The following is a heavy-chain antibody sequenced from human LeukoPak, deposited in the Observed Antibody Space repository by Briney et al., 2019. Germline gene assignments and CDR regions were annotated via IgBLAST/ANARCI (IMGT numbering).Heavy chain of an antibody. CDR1: GFTFSSYA. J-gene: IGHJ4*02. Sequence: GGSLRLSCAASGFTFSSYAMHWVRHAPGKGLEWVAVISYDGSNKYYADSVKGRFTISRDNSKNTLYLQMNSLRAEDTAVYYCAREVERFGEFDYWGQGTLVTVSS. CDR3: AREVERFGEFDY. V-gene: IGHV3-30*04. CDR2: ISYDGSNK. D-gene: IGHD3-10*01.